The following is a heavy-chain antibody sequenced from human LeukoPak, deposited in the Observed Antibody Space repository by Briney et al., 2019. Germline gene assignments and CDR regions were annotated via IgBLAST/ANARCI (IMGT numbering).Heavy chain of an antibody. CDR3: ARVYDRQGY. CDR1: GFTVSSNY. V-gene: IGHV3-21*01. D-gene: IGHD3-22*01. Sequence: GGSLRLSCAASGFTVSSNYMSWVRQAPGKGLEWVSSISSISTYIYYADSVKGRFTISRDNAKNSLYLQMNSLRAEDTAVYYCARVYDRQGYWGQGTLVTVSS. J-gene: IGHJ4*02. CDR2: ISSISTYI.